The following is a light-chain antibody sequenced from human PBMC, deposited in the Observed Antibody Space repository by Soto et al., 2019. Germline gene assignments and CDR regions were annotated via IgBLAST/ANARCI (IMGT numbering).Light chain of an antibody. CDR3: QTWCTGVV. V-gene: IGLV4-69*01. J-gene: IGLJ2*01. CDR2: LNSDRSH. CDR1: SGHSSYA. Sequence: QPVLTQSPSASASLGASVKLTCTLSSGHSSYAIAWHQQQPEKGPRYLMKLNSDRSHSKGDGIPDRFSGSSSGAERYLTISSLQSEDEADYYCQTWCTGVVFGGGTKLTVL.